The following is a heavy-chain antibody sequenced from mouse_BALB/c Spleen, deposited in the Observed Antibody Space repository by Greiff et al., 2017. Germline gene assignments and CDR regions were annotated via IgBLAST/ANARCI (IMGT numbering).Heavy chain of an antibody. CDR1: GFSLTSYG. J-gene: IGHJ4*01. CDR3: ARYDDGDYYAIDY. Sequence: VQLVESGPGLVAPSQSLDITCTGSGFSLTSYGVHWVRQPPGKGLEWLGVIWAGGSTNYNSALMSRLSISKDNSKSQVFLKMNSLQTDDTAMYYCARYDDGDYYAIDYWGQGTSVTVSS. V-gene: IGHV2-9*02. CDR2: IWAGGST. D-gene: IGHD2-14*01.